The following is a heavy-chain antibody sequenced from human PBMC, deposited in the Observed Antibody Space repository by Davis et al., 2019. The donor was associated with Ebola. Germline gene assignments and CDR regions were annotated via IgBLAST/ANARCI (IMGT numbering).Heavy chain of an antibody. V-gene: IGHV4-34*01. D-gene: IGHD6-19*01. CDR3: ARDPSYASGWYSDY. CDR2: INHSGST. CDR1: GGSFSGYY. J-gene: IGHJ4*02. Sequence: MPGGSLRLSCAVYGGSFSGYYWSWIRQPPGKGLEWIGEINHSGSTNYNPSLKSRVTISVDTSKNQFSLKLSSVTAADTAVYYCARDPSYASGWYSDYWGQGTLVTVSS.